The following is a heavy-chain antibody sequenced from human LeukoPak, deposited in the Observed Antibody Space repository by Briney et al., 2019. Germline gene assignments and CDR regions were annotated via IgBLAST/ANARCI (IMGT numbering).Heavy chain of an antibody. Sequence: GGSLRLSCAASGFTFSSYSMNWVRQAPGKGLEWVSSISSSSSYIYYADSVKGRFTISRDNAKNSLYLQMNSLRAEDTAVYYCARDLFLSSNWQRGDYWGQGTLVTVSS. CDR3: ARDLFLSSNWQRGDY. D-gene: IGHD6-13*01. CDR1: GFTFSSYS. CDR2: ISSSSSYI. J-gene: IGHJ4*02. V-gene: IGHV3-21*01.